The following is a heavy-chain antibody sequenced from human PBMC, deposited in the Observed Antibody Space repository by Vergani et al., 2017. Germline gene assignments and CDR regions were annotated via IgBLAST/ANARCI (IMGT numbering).Heavy chain of an antibody. CDR1: GYTFTGYY. V-gene: IGHV1-2*02. Sequence: QVQLVQSGAEVKKPGASVKVSCKASGYTFTGYYMHWVRQAPGQGLEWMGWINPNSGGTNYAQKFQGRVTMTRDTSISTVYMELSRLKSDDTAVYYCARDAVRLGEFSFVYYYYVDVWGKGTTVTVSS. J-gene: IGHJ6*03. D-gene: IGHD3-16*02. CDR3: ARDAVRLGEFSFVYYYYVDV. CDR2: INPNSGGT.